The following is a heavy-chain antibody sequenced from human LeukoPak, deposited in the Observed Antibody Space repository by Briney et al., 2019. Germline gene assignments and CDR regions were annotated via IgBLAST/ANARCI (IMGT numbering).Heavy chain of an antibody. CDR2: INGSGVTT. CDR3: AKAYYGDYYDY. V-gene: IGHV3-23*01. D-gene: IGHD3-3*01. CDR1: GFPFSTNA. J-gene: IGHJ4*02. Sequence: GGSLRLSRAASGFPFSTNAMTWVRKAPGKGLEWVSAINGSGVTTYYADSVKGRFTISRDNSRNTLYLQMNSLRAEDTAVYYCAKAYYGDYYDYWGQGTLVTVSS.